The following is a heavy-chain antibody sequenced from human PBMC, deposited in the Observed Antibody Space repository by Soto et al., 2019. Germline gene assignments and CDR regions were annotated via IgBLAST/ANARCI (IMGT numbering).Heavy chain of an antibody. J-gene: IGHJ5*02. CDR3: SRAWWSSSRWFDP. CDR1: GFTVSSNY. Sequence: EVQLVETGGGFIQPGGYLRLSCEVTGFTVSSNYMSWVRQAPGKGLEWVSVIYSGGTTYSADSVKGRFTISRDDSKNTLYLQMNSLRAEDTAVYYCSRAWWSSSRWFDPWGQGTLVTVSS. V-gene: IGHV3-53*02. D-gene: IGHD6-6*01. CDR2: IYSGGTT.